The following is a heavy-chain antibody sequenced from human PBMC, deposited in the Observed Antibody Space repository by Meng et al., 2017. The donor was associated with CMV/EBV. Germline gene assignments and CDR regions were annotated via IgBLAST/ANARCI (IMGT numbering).Heavy chain of an antibody. J-gene: IGHJ5*02. CDR1: GGSFSGYY. V-gene: IGHV4-34*01. CDR2: INHSGST. CDR3: ARLRSGSFRGWFDP. Sequence: QREKRGARLLKPSEPLSLPGAVYGGSFSGYYWSGIRQPPGKGLEWIGEINHSGSTNYNPSLKSRVTISVDTSKNQFSLKLSSVTAADTAVYYCARLRSGSFRGWFDPWGQGTLVTVSS. D-gene: IGHD1-26*01.